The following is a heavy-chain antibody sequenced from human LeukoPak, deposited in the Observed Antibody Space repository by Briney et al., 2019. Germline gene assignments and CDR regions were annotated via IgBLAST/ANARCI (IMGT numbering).Heavy chain of an antibody. Sequence: GGSLRLSCAASGFTVSSNYMSWVRQAPGKGLEWVSVIYSGGSTYYADSVKGRFTISRDNSKNTLYLQMNSLRTEDTAVYYCAKWQLYRFDPWGQGTLVTVSS. V-gene: IGHV3-53*01. CDR3: AKWQLYRFDP. CDR2: IYSGGST. J-gene: IGHJ5*02. D-gene: IGHD1-1*01. CDR1: GFTVSSNY.